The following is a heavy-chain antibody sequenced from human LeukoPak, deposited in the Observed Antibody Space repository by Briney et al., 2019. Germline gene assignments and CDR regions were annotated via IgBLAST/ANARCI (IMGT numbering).Heavy chain of an antibody. Sequence: GGSLRLSCVASGFTFTSDAMNWVRQAPGKGLEWVSSTVSRGTTQYADSVKGRFTVSRDTSKNTLYPQMNSLRAEDTAVYYCARGPLIAAAGTWWGQGTLVTVSS. V-gene: IGHV3-23*01. D-gene: IGHD6-13*01. CDR1: GFTFTSDA. CDR2: TVSRGTT. J-gene: IGHJ4*02. CDR3: ARGPLIAAAGTW.